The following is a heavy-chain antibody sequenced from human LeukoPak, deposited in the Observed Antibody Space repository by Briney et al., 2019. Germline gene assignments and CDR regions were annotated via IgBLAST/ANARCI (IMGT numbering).Heavy chain of an antibody. V-gene: IGHV4-34*01. CDR1: GGSFSGYY. Sequence: SETLSLTCAVYGGSFSGYYWSWIRQPPGKGLEWIGEINHSGSTNYNPSLKSRVTISVDTSKNQFSLKLSSVTAADTAAYYCARGRGKATNFDYWGQGTLVTVSS. D-gene: IGHD1/OR15-1a*01. J-gene: IGHJ4*02. CDR2: INHSGST. CDR3: ARGRGKATNFDY.